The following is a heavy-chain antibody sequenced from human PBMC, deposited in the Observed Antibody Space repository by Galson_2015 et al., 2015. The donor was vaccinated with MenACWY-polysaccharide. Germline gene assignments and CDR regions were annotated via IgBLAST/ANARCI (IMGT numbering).Heavy chain of an antibody. V-gene: IGHV1-69*11. D-gene: IGHD2-15*01. CDR1: GGDFSTHG. CDR3: VRADCSGKTCYFAS. CDR2: IIPIMGSP. J-gene: IGHJ4*02. Sequence: SVKVSCKASGGDFSTHGLSWLRQAPGQGFEFVGRIIPIMGSPNYAQRFQGRLTITADGSTGTAYMELSGLRFEDTAMYYCVRADCSGKTCYFASWGQGTLLTVSS.